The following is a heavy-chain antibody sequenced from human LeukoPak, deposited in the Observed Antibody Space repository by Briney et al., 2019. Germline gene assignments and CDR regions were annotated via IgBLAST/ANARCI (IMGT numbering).Heavy chain of an antibody. D-gene: IGHD6-13*01. CDR3: ATSFGPVIAAAGTGAD. Sequence: GESLRLSCAASGFTFSIYAMSWVRQAPGKGLEWVSTVSGSGHSTFYADSVKGRFTISRDNSKNTLYLQMSSLRAEDTAVYYCATSFGPVIAAAGTGADWGQGTLVTVSS. CDR2: VSGSGHST. CDR1: GFTFSIYA. V-gene: IGHV3-23*01. J-gene: IGHJ4*02.